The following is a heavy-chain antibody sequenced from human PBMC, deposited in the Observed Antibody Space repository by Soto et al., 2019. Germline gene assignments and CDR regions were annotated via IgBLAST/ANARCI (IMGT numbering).Heavy chain of an antibody. CDR3: ARLSGDGFWKSYSPYNLFES. CDR1: GFAFANYE. D-gene: IGHD3-3*01. Sequence: GGSLSLSCAASGFAFANYEMHWVRQAPGKGLDWVAYINGGGDVKYYADSVEGRLTISRDNAKNALFLQMDNLRAEDTAIYYCARLSGDGFWKSYSPYNLFESWGQGALVTVSS. J-gene: IGHJ5*01. CDR2: INGGGDVK. V-gene: IGHV3-48*03.